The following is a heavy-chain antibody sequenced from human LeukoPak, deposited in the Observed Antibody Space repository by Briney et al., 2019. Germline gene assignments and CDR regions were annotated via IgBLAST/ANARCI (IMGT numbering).Heavy chain of an antibody. D-gene: IGHD2-15*01. CDR2: ISSSSSTI. CDR1: GFTFSSYS. J-gene: IGHJ6*03. V-gene: IGHV3-48*01. CDR3: ARVPCSGGACYYYYYMDV. Sequence: GGSLRLSCAASGFTFSSYSMNWVRQAPGKGLEWVSYISSSSSTIYYADSVKGRFTISRDNAKNSLYLQMNSLRAEDTALYHCARVPCSGGACYYYYYMDVWGKGTTVTVSS.